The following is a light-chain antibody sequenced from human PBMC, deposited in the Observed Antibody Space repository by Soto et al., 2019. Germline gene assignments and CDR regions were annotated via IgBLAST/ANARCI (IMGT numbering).Light chain of an antibody. CDR1: SSDVNGYDY. V-gene: IGLV2-14*03. J-gene: IGLJ2*01. CDR2: DVT. Sequence: QSALTQPASVSGSPGQSVTISCTGTSSDVNGYDYVSWYQQHPGKAPKLMIYDVTNRPSGVSNRFSGSKSDNMASLTISGLQAEDEADYYCSSHTNSRVVFGGGTKVTVL. CDR3: SSHTNSRVV.